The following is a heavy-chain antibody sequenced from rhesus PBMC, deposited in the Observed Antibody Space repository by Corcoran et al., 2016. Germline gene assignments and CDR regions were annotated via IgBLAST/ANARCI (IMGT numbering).Heavy chain of an antibody. CDR1: GGSISSYY. CDR2: IYGVSGTT. CDR3: AKYGYSYAYDY. J-gene: IGHJ4*01. V-gene: IGHV4-160*01. Sequence: QVQLQESGPGLLKPSETLSLTCAVSGGSISSYYWSWIRQSPGKGLEWIGFIYGVSGTTHPTPPLKSQFTISTDTSKTQVSLKLSSVTAADTAVYYCAKYGYSYAYDYWGQGVLVTVSS. D-gene: IGHD5-36*01.